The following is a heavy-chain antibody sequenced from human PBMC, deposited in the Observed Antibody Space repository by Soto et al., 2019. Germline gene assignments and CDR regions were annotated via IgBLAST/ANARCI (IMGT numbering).Heavy chain of an antibody. CDR3: ARNSLYCSGGSCYPNYYYGMDV. D-gene: IGHD2-15*01. CDR1: GFTFSSYA. V-gene: IGHV3-30-3*01. J-gene: IGHJ6*02. CDR2: ISYDGSNK. Sequence: HPGGSLRLSCAASGFTFSSYAMHWVRQAPGKGLEWVAVISYDGSNKYYADSVKGRFTISRDNSKNTLYLQMNSLRAEDTAVYYCARNSLYCSGGSCYPNYYYGMDVWGQGTTVTVSS.